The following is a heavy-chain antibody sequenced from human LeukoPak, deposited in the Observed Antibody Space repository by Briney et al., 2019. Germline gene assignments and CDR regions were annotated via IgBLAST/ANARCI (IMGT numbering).Heavy chain of an antibody. V-gene: IGHV4-59*08. CDR2: VFHSGST. CDR1: GGPISXXX. Sequence: SETLSLTCXVSGGPISXXXXXXIRQPPGKGXEWIGYVFHSGSTNXXXXLKSRVTISVGPSKNQFSLQLTSVTAADTAVYYCARDSSGYYRIDYWGQGTLVTVSS. J-gene: IGHJ4*02. D-gene: IGHD3-22*01. CDR3: ARDSSGYYRIDY.